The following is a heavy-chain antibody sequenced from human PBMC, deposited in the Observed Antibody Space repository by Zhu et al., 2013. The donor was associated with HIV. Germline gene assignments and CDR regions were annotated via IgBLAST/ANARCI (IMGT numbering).Heavy chain of an antibody. V-gene: IGHV1-69*02. J-gene: IGHJ6*02. CDR3: ASSERGNIVVVPAAMPSSRDYGMDV. CDR1: GGTFSSYT. D-gene: IGHD2-2*01. Sequence: QVQLVQSGAEVKKPGSSVKVSCKASGGTFSSYTISWVRQAPGQGLEWMGRIIPILGIANYAQKFQGRVTITADKSTSTAYMELSSLRSEDTAVYYCASSERGNIVVVPAAMPSSRDYGMDVWGQGTTVTVSS. CDR2: IIPILGIA.